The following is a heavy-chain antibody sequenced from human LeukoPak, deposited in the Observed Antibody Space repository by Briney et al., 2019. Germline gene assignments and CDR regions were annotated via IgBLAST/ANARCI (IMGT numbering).Heavy chain of an antibody. D-gene: IGHD4-23*01. J-gene: IGHJ4*02. V-gene: IGHV4-59*08. CDR2: VYYSGYT. CDR3: ARYRYGGNSPFDS. Sequence: SETLSLTCTVSGGSISSYYWSWIRQPAGKGLEWIGYVYYSGYTKYNSSLQSRITISIDTSKNQFSLRLSAATAADTALYYCARYRYGGNSPFDSWGQGILVTVSS. CDR1: GGSISSYY.